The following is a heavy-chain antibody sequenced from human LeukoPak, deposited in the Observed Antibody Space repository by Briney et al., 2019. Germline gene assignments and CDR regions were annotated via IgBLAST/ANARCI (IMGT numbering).Heavy chain of an antibody. CDR2: IIPIFGTA. CDR1: GGTFSSYA. D-gene: IGHD5-24*01. Sequence: SVKVSCKASGGTFSSYAISWVRQAPGQELEWMGGIIPIFGTANYAQKFQGRVTITADESTSTAYMELSSLRCEDTAVYYCARDSAKMATSFFDAFDIWGQGTMVTVSS. V-gene: IGHV1-69*01. J-gene: IGHJ3*02. CDR3: ARDSAKMATSFFDAFDI.